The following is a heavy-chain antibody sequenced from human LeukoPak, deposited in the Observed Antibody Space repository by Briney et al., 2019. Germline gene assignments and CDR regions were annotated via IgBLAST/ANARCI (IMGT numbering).Heavy chain of an antibody. CDR3: ARGGYGDYGFDY. V-gene: IGHV3-21*04. Sequence: GGSLRLSCAASGFTFSSYSMNWVRQAPGKGLEWVSFISGSRSYIYYADSVKGRFTISRDNAKNSLYLQMNSLRAEDTALYYCARGGYGDYGFDYWGQGTLVTVSS. D-gene: IGHD4-17*01. J-gene: IGHJ4*02. CDR2: ISGSRSYI. CDR1: GFTFSSYS.